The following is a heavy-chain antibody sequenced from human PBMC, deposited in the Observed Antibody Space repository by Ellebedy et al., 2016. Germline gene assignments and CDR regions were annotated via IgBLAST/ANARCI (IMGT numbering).Heavy chain of an antibody. Sequence: GESLKISCAASGFTFSSYSVNWVRQAPGKGLEWVSYLRSSTSTISYADSVRGRFTISRDIAKNSLYLEMNSLRAEDTAVYYCARDHRYAFDIWGQGTKVTVSS. D-gene: IGHD1-1*01. CDR1: GFTFSSYS. CDR3: ARDHRYAFDI. CDR2: LRSSTSTI. J-gene: IGHJ3*02. V-gene: IGHV3-48*04.